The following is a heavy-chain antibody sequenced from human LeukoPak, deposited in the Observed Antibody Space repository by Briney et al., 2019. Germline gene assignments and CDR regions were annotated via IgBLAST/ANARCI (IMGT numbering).Heavy chain of an antibody. CDR3: ARDFISGKGNV. CDR1: GFTFSSYS. CDR2: ISSSGSTI. D-gene: IGHD3-10*01. Sequence: GGSLRLSCAASGFTFSSYSMNWVRQAPGKGLEWVSYISSSGSTIYYADSVKGRFTISRDNAKNSLYLQMNSLRAEDTAVYYCARDFISGKGNVWGKGTTVTVSS. V-gene: IGHV3-48*04. J-gene: IGHJ6*04.